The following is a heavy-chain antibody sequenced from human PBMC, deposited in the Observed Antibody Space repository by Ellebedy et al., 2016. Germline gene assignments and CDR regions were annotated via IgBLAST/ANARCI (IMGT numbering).Heavy chain of an antibody. CDR3: ARGNDSSGYYYVGFDY. V-gene: IGHV4-61*05. D-gene: IGHD3-22*01. CDR1: GGSISSSSYY. Sequence: SETLSLXXTVSGGSISSSSYYWGWIRQPPGKGLEWIGYIYYSGSTNYNPSLKSRVTISVDTSKNQFSLKLSSVTAADTAVYYCARGNDSSGYYYVGFDYWGQGTLVTVSS. J-gene: IGHJ4*02. CDR2: IYYSGST.